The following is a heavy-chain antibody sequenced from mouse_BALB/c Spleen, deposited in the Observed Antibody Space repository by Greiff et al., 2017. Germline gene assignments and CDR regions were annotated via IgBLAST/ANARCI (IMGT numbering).Heavy chain of an antibody. CDR2: INPSNGRT. CDR1: GYTFTSYW. CDR3: ARDGYDY. D-gene: IGHD2-3*01. V-gene: IGHV1S81*02. Sequence: VQLQQPGAELVKPGASVKLSCKASGYTFTSYWMHWVKQRPGPGLEWIGEINPSNGRTNYNEKFKSKATLTVDKSSSTAYMQLSSLTSEDSAVYYCARDGYDYWGQGTSVTVSS. J-gene: IGHJ4*01.